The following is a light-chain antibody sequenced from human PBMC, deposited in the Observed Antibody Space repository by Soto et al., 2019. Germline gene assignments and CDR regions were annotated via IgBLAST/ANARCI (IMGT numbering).Light chain of an antibody. CDR3: QKYKNGPQI. V-gene: IGKV3-15*01. Sequence: EIVMTQSPVTLSVSPGERATLSCRASQSVSSKLAWYQQKPGQAPRLLIYGASTRATGIPARFSGSGSGTEFTFIFIILLSEDFAVYSCQKYKNGPQIFGRGTKVNIK. CDR1: QSVSSK. J-gene: IGKJ2*01. CDR2: GAS.